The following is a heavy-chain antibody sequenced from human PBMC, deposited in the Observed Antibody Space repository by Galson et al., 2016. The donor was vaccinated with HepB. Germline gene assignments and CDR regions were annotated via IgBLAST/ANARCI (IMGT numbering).Heavy chain of an antibody. J-gene: IGHJ4*02. D-gene: IGHD5-18*01. CDR1: GYTFTSSD. Sequence: SVKVSCKASGYTFTSSDINWVRQATGQGLEWMGWMNPKSGNTGYAQKFQGRVTMTRDTSISTAYMELSSLRSEDTAVYYCAREIPRKQLWLRFGYFDSWGQGTLVTGSS. V-gene: IGHV1-8*01. CDR2: MNPKSGNT. CDR3: AREIPRKQLWLRFGYFDS.